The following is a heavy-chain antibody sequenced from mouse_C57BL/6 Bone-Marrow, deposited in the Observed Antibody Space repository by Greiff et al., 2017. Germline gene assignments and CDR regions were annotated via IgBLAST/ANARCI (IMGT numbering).Heavy chain of an antibody. V-gene: IGHV5-6*02. CDR2: ISSGGSYT. Sequence: EVKLVESGGDLVKPGGSLKLSCAASGFTFSSYGMSWVRQTPDKRLEWVATISSGGSYTYYPDSVKGRFTISRDNAKNTLYLQMSSLKSEDTAMYYCARHPYWGQGTTLTVSS. J-gene: IGHJ2*01. CDR1: GFTFSSYG. CDR3: ARHPY.